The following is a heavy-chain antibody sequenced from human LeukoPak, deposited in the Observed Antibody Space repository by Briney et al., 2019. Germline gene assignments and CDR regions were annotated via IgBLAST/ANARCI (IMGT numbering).Heavy chain of an antibody. CDR2: IRSKAYGGTT. CDR3: TRDYDFWSGYRPRYFQH. Sequence: PGGSLRLSCTASGFTFGDYAMSWFRQAPGKGLEWVGFIRSKAYGGTTEYAASVKGRFTISGDDSKSIAYLQMNSLKTEDTAVYYCTRDYDFWSGYRPRYFQHWGQGTLVTVSP. CDR1: GFTFGDYA. V-gene: IGHV3-49*03. J-gene: IGHJ1*01. D-gene: IGHD3-3*01.